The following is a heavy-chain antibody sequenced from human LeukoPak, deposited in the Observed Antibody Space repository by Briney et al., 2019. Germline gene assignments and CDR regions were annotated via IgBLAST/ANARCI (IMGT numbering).Heavy chain of an antibody. V-gene: IGHV3-48*01. D-gene: IGHD6-19*01. CDR3: ARAIGSEVAGIFYFDY. CDR2: ISSSSSTI. J-gene: IGHJ4*02. Sequence: PGGSLRLSCAASGFTFSSYSMNWVRQAPGKGLEWASYISSSSSTIYYADSVKGRFTISRDNAKNSLYLQMNSLRAEDTAVYYCARAIGSEVAGIFYFDYWGQGTLVTVSS. CDR1: GFTFSSYS.